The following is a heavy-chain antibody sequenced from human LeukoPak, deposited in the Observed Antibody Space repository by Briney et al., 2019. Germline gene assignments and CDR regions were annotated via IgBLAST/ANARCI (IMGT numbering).Heavy chain of an antibody. D-gene: IGHD2-8*02. Sequence: SETLSLTCAVSGVSIASYSCHWIRQSLGKGLEDVAAIDSYGTTYYNPSLRSRLNIAVDPSKNQCSLRLNSVTAADTAVYYCARSRGWWALDYWGPGTLVAVSS. CDR1: GVSIASYS. CDR3: ARSRGWWALDY. CDR2: IDSYGTT. V-gene: IGHV4-39*07. J-gene: IGHJ4*02.